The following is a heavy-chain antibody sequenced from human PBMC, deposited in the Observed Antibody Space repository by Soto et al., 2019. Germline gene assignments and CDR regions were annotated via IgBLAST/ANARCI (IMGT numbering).Heavy chain of an antibody. J-gene: IGHJ3*02. CDR2: IYWDDAK. CDR3: APLIVVIPASDGFAI. CDR1: GFSLSTSGVG. D-gene: IGHD2-2*01. Sequence: QITLKESGPTLVKPTQTLTLTCTFSGFSLSTSGVGVGWIRQPPGKALEWLALIYWDDAKHNSPSLKSRRTIXXEXSXXQVALPVTTMHPVDRALYYCAPLIVVIPASDGFAIWRLVTMVTVSS. V-gene: IGHV2-5*02.